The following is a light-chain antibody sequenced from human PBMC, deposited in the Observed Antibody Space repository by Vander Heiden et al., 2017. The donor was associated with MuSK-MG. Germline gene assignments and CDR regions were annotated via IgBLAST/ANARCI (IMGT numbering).Light chain of an antibody. CDR3: QQSYRTPT. CDR2: AAS. J-gene: IGKJ1*01. Sequence: DIQMTQSPSSLSASVGDRVTITCRASQSISNFLSWYQQKPGRAPKLLIYAASSLQSGVPSRFSGSGSETDFTLTINSLQPEDFATYYCQQSYRTPTFGQGTKVAIK. V-gene: IGKV1-39*01. CDR1: QSISNF.